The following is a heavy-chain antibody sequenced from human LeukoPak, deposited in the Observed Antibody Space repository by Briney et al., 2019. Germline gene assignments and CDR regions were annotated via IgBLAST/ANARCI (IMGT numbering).Heavy chain of an antibody. CDR1: GGSISSGGYY. Sequence: PSETLSLTCTVSGGSISSGGYYWSWIRQHPGKGLEWIGYIYYSGSTYYNPSLKSRVTISVDTSKNQFSLKLSSVTAADTAVYYCARVLNNYYDSSGYYPSFDYWGQGTLVTVPS. CDR3: ARVLNNYYDSSGYYPSFDY. CDR2: IYYSGST. D-gene: IGHD3-22*01. V-gene: IGHV4-31*03. J-gene: IGHJ4*02.